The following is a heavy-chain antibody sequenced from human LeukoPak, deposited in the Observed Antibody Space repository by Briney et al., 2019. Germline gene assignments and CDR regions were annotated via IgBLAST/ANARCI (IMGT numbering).Heavy chain of an antibody. CDR3: ATLIGYSNWFDP. V-gene: IGHV4-59*01. CDR1: GGSISGYY. D-gene: IGHD1-26*01. CDR2: IYYSGST. J-gene: IGHJ5*02. Sequence: PSETLSLTCTVSGGSISGYYWSWIRQPPGKGLEWIGYIYYSGSTKYNPSLKSRVTISVDRSKNQFSLKLSSVTAADTAVYYCATLIGYSNWFDPWGQGTLVTVSS.